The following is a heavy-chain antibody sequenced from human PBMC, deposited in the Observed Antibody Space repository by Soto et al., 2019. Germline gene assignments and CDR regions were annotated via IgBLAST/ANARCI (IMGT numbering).Heavy chain of an antibody. Sequence: QVQLQESGPGLVKPSETLSLTCTVSGGSISSYYWSWIRQPPGKGLEWIEYIYYSGSTNYNPSLKSRVTISRDTSKIQFSLQLSSVTAADTAVYYCARGGGVGATYYFDYWGQGTLVTVSS. D-gene: IGHD1-26*01. CDR1: GGSISSYY. J-gene: IGHJ4*02. V-gene: IGHV4-59*01. CDR2: IYYSGST. CDR3: ARGGGVGATYYFDY.